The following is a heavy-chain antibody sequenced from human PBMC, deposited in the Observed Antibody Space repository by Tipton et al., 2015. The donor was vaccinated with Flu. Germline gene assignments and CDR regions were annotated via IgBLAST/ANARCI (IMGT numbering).Heavy chain of an antibody. J-gene: IGHJ6*02. CDR3: ARTCGDYAGYYFYYGMDV. CDR2: IYPGDSDP. V-gene: IGHV5-51*01. D-gene: IGHD4-17*01. CDR1: GYSFTSYW. Sequence: VQLVQSGAEVKKPGESLKISCKGSGYSFTSYWIGWVRQMPGKGLAWMGIIYPGDSDPRYSPSFQGPGTISADKSISTAYLQGSSLKASDTAMYYCARTCGDYAGYYFYYGMDVWGQGTTVPVSS.